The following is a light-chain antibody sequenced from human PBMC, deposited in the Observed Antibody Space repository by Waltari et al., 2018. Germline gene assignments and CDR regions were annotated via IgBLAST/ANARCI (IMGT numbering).Light chain of an antibody. J-gene: IGLJ1*01. CDR2: YDN. CDR3: QVWDANTDPGV. CDR1: NLASQS. Sequence: SYVLTQPPSVSAAPGETARITRRGNNLASQSVTWYRQRPGQAPVVVISYDNDRAAGIPERFSGSNSGNTATLTISRVEAGDEADYYCQVWDANTDPGVFGTGTEVTVL. V-gene: IGLV3-21*01.